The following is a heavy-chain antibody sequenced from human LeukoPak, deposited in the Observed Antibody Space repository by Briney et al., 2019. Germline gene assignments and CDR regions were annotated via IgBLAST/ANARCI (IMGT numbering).Heavy chain of an antibody. CDR2: IYYSGST. CDR3: ARSIALAGSFDY. V-gene: IGHV4-59*01. J-gene: IGHJ4*02. Sequence: PSETLSLTCTVSGGSNSSYHWSWIRQPPGKGLEWIGYIYYSGSTNYNPSLKSRVTISVDTSKNQFSLKLRSVTAADTAVYYCARSIALAGSFDYWGQGTLVTVSP. D-gene: IGHD6-19*01. CDR1: GGSNSSYH.